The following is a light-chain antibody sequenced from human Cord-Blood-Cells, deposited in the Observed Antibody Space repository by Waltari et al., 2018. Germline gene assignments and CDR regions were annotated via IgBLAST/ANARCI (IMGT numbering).Light chain of an antibody. CDR2: EVS. CDR3: SSDTTCSTLVV. V-gene: IGLV2-14*01. J-gene: IGLJ2*01. Sequence: QSALTQPASVSGFPGRSIPISCPGTSSDVGGSNYISWYQQLPGEAPTVLISEVSNRPAGGSNRSSGSRSGNTASLSISGLQAEDEAEYYCSSDTTCSTLVVFGGGTKLTVL. CDR1: SSDVGGSNY.